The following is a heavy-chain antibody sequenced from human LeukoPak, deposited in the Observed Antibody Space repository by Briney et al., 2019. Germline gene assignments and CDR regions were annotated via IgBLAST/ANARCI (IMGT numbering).Heavy chain of an antibody. D-gene: IGHD6-19*01. Sequence: PPETLSLTCSVSGGSISSYYWSWIRQPPGKGLEWIGYIYYSGNTDYNPSLKSRVTISVDTSKNQLSLKLSSVTAADTAVYYCARDSSGRYDYFDYWGQGTLVTVSS. V-gene: IGHV4-59*01. CDR2: IYYSGNT. J-gene: IGHJ4*02. CDR3: ARDSSGRYDYFDY. CDR1: GGSISSYY.